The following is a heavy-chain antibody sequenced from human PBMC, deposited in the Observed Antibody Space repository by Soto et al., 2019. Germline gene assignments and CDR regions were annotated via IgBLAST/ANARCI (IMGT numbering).Heavy chain of an antibody. V-gene: IGHV4-30-2*01. J-gene: IGHJ6*02. CDR1: GGSISSGGYS. Sequence: SETLSLTCAVSGGSISSGGYSWSWIRQPPGKGLEWIGYIYHSGSTYYNPSLKSRVTISVDRSKNQFSLKLSSVTAADTAVYYCARELKDGDCSGGSCPRGYGMDVWGQGTTVTVSS. CDR3: ARELKDGDCSGGSCPRGYGMDV. CDR2: IYHSGST. D-gene: IGHD2-15*01.